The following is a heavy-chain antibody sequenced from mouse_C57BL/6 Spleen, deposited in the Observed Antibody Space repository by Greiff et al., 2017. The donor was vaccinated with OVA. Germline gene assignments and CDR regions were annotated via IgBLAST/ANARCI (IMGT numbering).Heavy chain of an antibody. J-gene: IGHJ4*01. CDR3: ARPPAMDY. V-gene: IGHV5-17*01. CDR2: ISSGSSTI. CDR1: GFTFSDYG. Sequence: EVKLMESGGGLVKPGGSLKLSCAASGFTFSDYGMHWVRQAPEKGLEWVAYISSGSSTIYYADTVKGRFTISRDNAKNTLFLQLTSLRSEDTAMYYCARPPAMDYWGQGTSVTVSS.